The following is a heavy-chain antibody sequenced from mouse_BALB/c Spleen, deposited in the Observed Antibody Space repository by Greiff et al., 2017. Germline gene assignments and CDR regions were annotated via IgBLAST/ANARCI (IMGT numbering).Heavy chain of an antibody. D-gene: IGHD1-1*01. Sequence: DVMLVESGGGLVKPGGSLKLSCAASGFTFSDYYMYWVRQTPEKRLEWVATISDGGSYTYYPDSVKGRFTISRDNAKNNLYLQMSSLKSEDTAMYYCARALSLLLRYPFAYWGQGTLVTVSA. CDR1: GFTFSDYY. CDR2: ISDGGSYT. CDR3: ARALSLLLRYPFAY. V-gene: IGHV5-4*02. J-gene: IGHJ3*01.